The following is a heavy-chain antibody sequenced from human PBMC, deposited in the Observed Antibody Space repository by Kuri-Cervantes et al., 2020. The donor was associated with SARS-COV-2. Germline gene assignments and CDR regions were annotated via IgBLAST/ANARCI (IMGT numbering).Heavy chain of an antibody. V-gene: IGHV3-48*03. CDR3: ARGWSSSGEFDY. D-gene: IGHD3-22*01. CDR2: ISSSGSTI. Sequence: GGSLRLSCAASGFTFSSYEMNWVRQAPGKGLEWVSYISSSGSTIYYADSVKGRFTISRDNAKNSLYLQMNSLRAEDTAVYYCARGWSSSGEFDYWGQGTLVTVSS. CDR1: GFTFSSYE. J-gene: IGHJ4*02.